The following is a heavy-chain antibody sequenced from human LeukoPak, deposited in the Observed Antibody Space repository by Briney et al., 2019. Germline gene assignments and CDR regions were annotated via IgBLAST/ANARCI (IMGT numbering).Heavy chain of an antibody. CDR2: ISYDGSKK. V-gene: IGHV3-30*04. CDR3: AKDHVNAGRFDY. Sequence: TGGSLRLSCAASGFSLSSYAIHWVRQAPGKGLEWVAIISYDGSKKYYADSVKGRFTISRDNSKNTVYLQMDNLRPEDTALYYCAKDHVNAGRFDYWGQGTPVTVSS. D-gene: IGHD6-13*01. J-gene: IGHJ4*02. CDR1: GFSLSSYA.